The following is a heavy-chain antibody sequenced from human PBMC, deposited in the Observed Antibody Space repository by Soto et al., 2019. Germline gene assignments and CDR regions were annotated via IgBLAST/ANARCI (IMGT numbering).Heavy chain of an antibody. CDR1: GGTFSSYA. CDR3: ARGCSSTSCYPPRTYYYGMDV. CDR2: IIPIFGTA. Sequence: SVKVSCKASGGTFSSYAISWVRQAPGQGLEWMGGIIPIFGTANYAQKFQGRVTITADESTSTAYMELSSLRSEDTAVYYCARGCSSTSCYPPRTYYYGMDVWGQGTTVTVSS. D-gene: IGHD2-2*01. J-gene: IGHJ6*02. V-gene: IGHV1-69*13.